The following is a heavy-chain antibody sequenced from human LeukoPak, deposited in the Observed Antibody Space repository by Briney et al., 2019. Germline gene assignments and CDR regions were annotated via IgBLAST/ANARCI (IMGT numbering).Heavy chain of an antibody. D-gene: IGHD3-10*01. J-gene: IGHJ3*02. CDR3: ARVNTYYYGSGVSRAFHM. CDR2: MNPNSGNT. CDR1: GGTFSSYA. V-gene: IGHV1-8*02. Sequence: ASVKVSCKASGGTFSSYAISWVRQATGQGLEWMGWMNPNSGNTGSAQKFQGSVTMTRNTSTATAYMELSSLKSEDTAVYYCARVNTYYYGSGVSRAFHMWGQGTMVTVSS.